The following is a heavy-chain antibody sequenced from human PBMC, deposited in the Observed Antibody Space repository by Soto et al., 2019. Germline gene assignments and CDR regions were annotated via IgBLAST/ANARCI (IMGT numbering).Heavy chain of an antibody. CDR2: ISPSSTTV. V-gene: IGHV3-48*01. Sequence: EVHLVESGGTLVQPGGSLRLSCVASGFTFSASAMTWVRQAPGKGLEWVSYISPSSTTVHYTDSVKGRFTVSRDNAKNSLYLHRRSVGAEDTAVYYCARDHGRGCVGDYWGQGTLVTVSS. CDR3: ARDHGRGCVGDY. CDR1: GFTFSASA. J-gene: IGHJ4*02. D-gene: IGHD6-19*01.